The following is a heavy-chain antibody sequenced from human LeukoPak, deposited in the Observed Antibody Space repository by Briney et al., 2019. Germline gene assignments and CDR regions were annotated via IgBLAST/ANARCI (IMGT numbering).Heavy chain of an antibody. CDR3: VVNYDFWSGYSFYY. V-gene: IGHV1-69*01. D-gene: IGHD3-3*01. CDR1: GGTFSSYA. CDR2: IIPIFGTA. J-gene: IGHJ4*02. Sequence: SVKVSCKASGGTFSSYAISWVRQAPGQGLEWMGGIIPIFGTANYAQKFQGRVTITADESTSTAYMELSSLRSEDTAVYYCVVNYDFWSGYSFYYWGQGTLVTVSS.